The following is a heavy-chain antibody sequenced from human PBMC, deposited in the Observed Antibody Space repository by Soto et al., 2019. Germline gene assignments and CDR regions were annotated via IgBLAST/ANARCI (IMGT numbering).Heavy chain of an antibody. D-gene: IGHD2-21*02. J-gene: IGHJ3*01. V-gene: IGHV3-13*04. CDR3: ARERLSDWDGLDL. CDR1: GFTFSSHD. Sequence: EVQLVESGGGLVQPGGSLRLSCVGSGFTFSSHDIHWVRQSAEKGLQWVSAFTAAGNTYYADSVKGRFTISRENAENSVYLQMTSLRVGDTAGYYCARERLSDWDGLDLWGQGTVVTVSS. CDR2: FTAAGNT.